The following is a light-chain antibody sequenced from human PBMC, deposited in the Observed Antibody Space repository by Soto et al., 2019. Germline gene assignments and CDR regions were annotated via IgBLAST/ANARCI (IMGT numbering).Light chain of an antibody. CDR3: QQLNSYPLT. J-gene: IGKJ4*01. CDR1: QDIAIY. V-gene: IGKV1-9*01. Sequence: IQLTQSPSSLSASVGGRVTITCRASQDIAIYLAWYQQKPGIAPKLLIYDASTLQSGVPSRFSGSGSGTEFTLTISSLQPDDFATYYCQQLNSYPLTFGGGTKVDIK. CDR2: DAS.